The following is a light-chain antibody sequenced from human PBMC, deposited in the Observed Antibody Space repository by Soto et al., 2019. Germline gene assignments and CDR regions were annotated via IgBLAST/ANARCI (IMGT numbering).Light chain of an antibody. CDR2: GAS. CDR3: HQYGSSTSYT. Sequence: EIVLTQSPGTLSLSPGERATLSCRASQSVSSSSYLAWYQQKPGQAPRLLIYGASSRAIGITDRFSGSGSGTDFTLTISRLEPEDFTVYYCHQYGSSTSYTFGQGTKLEIK. V-gene: IGKV3-20*01. CDR1: QSVSSSSY. J-gene: IGKJ2*01.